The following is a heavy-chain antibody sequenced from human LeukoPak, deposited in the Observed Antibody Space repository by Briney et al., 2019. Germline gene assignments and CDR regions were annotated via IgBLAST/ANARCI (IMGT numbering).Heavy chain of an antibody. Sequence: ASVKVSCKASGYTFTSYGISWVRQAPGQGLEWMGWISAYNGNTNYAQKFQGRVTTTRDTSTSTVYIELSSLRSEDTAVYYCAREGQQLKHFDYWGQGTLVTVSS. J-gene: IGHJ4*02. CDR2: ISAYNGNT. D-gene: IGHD1-1*01. V-gene: IGHV1-18*01. CDR1: GYTFTSYG. CDR3: AREGQQLKHFDY.